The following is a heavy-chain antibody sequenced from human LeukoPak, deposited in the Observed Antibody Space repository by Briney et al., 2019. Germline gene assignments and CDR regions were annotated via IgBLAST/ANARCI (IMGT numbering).Heavy chain of an antibody. CDR3: ARHAVTVADTEGEFDY. V-gene: IGHV4-39*01. CDR1: GVSISSSSYC. D-gene: IGHD6-19*01. Sequence: SETLSLTCTVSGVSISSSSYCWGWIRQPPGKGLEWIGSMYYSGSTYYNPSLRSRVTISVDMSKNQFSLKLSSVTAADTAVYYCARHAVTVADTEGEFDYWGQGTLVTVSS. J-gene: IGHJ4*02. CDR2: MYYSGST.